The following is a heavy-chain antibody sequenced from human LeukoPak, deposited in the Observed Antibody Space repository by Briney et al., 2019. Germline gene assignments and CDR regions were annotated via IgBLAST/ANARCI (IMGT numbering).Heavy chain of an antibody. D-gene: IGHD3-10*01. V-gene: IGHV1-46*01. CDR1: GYTFSSYY. Sequence: ASVKVSCKASGYTFSSYYMHWVRQAPGQGLEWMGIINPSGGSTSYAQKFQGRVTMTRDTSKNQFSLKLSSVTAADTAVYYCARYVMVRGVRRGRGTFDYWGQGTLVTVSS. CDR3: ARYVMVRGVRRGRGTFDY. CDR2: INPSGGST. J-gene: IGHJ4*02.